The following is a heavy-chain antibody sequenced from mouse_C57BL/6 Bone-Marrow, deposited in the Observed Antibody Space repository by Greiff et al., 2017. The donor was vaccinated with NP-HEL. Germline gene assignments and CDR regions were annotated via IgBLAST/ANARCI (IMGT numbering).Heavy chain of an antibody. Sequence: QVQLQQPGAELVKPGASVKLSCKASGYTFTSSWMHWVKQRPGKGLEWIGMIHPNSGSTNYNEKFKSKSTLTVDKSSSTAYMQLRSLTSEDSEVYSCASIYYVPSYYAMDYWGQGTSVTVSS. CDR1: GYTFTSSW. D-gene: IGHD2-1*01. CDR2: IHPNSGST. V-gene: IGHV1-64*01. CDR3: ASIYYVPSYYAMDY. J-gene: IGHJ4*01.